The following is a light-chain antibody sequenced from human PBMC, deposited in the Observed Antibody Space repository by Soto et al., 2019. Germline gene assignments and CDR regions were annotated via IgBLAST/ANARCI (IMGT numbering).Light chain of an antibody. CDR3: QQSAYSPIT. V-gene: IGKV3-20*01. Sequence: EGVLTQSPGTLSLSLGERATLSCRASQRVATSDFAWSQQKPVHAHRLLIYDASTSATGIPDKFSGSGSGTDFTIHISRLEPEDFDMFYCQQSAYSPITFGHGTRLEI. CDR1: QRVATSD. CDR2: DAS. J-gene: IGKJ5*01.